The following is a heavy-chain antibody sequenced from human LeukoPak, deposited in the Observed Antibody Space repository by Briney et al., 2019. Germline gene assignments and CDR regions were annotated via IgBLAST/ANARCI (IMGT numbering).Heavy chain of an antibody. CDR3: AKRRGFNSSGYYKAYY. D-gene: IGHD3-22*01. CDR1: GFTFSNYA. Sequence: GGSLRLSCAASGFTFSNYAMSWVRQAPGKGLEWVSAISGSGASTYYADSVKGRFTISRDNSKNTLYLQMNSLRAEDTAVYYCAKRRGFNSSGYYKAYYWGQGTLVTVSS. CDR2: ISGSGAST. V-gene: IGHV3-23*01. J-gene: IGHJ4*02.